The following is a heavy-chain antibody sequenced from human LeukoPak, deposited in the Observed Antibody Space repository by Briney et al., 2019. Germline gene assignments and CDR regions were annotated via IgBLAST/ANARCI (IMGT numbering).Heavy chain of an antibody. D-gene: IGHD5-24*01. Sequence: ASVKVSCKASGYTFTDYYIHWVRQAPGQGLEWMGWVFPYSGKSNLARKFQGRVAMTSDTSVGTVYMELSRLTSDDTAVYFCARVQGGYNYFDYWGQGTPVTVSS. CDR2: VFPYSGKS. CDR1: GYTFTDYY. CDR3: ARVQGGYNYFDY. J-gene: IGHJ4*02. V-gene: IGHV1-2*02.